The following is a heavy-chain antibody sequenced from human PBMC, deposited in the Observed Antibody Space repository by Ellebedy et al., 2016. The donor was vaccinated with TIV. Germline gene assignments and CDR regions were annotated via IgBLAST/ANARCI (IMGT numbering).Heavy chain of an antibody. D-gene: IGHD4-17*01. CDR1: GFSFRSYW. V-gene: IGHV3-7*01. CDR3: ATDGSYGDYLSPTHAFVI. CDR2: IKQDGSEK. Sequence: GESLKISCGASGFSFRSYWMTWVRQAPGKGLEWVANIKQDGSEKYYVDSVKGRFTISRDNAKNSLHLHLNSLRAEDTAMYYCATDGSYGDYLSPTHAFVIWGQGTMVTVSS. J-gene: IGHJ3*02.